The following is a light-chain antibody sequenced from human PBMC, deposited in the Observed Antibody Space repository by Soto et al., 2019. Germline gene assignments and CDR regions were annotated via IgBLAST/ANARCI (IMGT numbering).Light chain of an antibody. CDR2: SNS. J-gene: IGLJ2*01. Sequence: QSVLTQSPSVSGAPGQRVTISCTGSSSNIGAGYDVHWYQQLPGTAPKLLIQSNSNRPSGVPDRFSGSRSGTSASLAITGLQAEDEADYYCQSYDSSLSGSVFGGGTKLTVL. V-gene: IGLV1-40*01. CDR3: QSYDSSLSGSV. CDR1: SSNIGAGYD.